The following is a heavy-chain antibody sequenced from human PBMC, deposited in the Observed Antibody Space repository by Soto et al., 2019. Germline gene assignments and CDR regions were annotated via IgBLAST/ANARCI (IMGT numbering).Heavy chain of an antibody. V-gene: IGHV4-4*02. J-gene: IGHJ4*02. D-gene: IGHD2-15*01. CDR2: IHHSGIT. CDR1: GDSLSTDYW. CDR3: ARGLEVIVATPHWDY. Sequence: QVQLQESGPGLVKPSGTLSLTCTVSGDSLSTDYWWSWVRQPPGKGLEWIGEIHHSGITNYIQSVKSRVTISADRSKNQFSLKLSSVTAADTAVYYCARGLEVIVATPHWDYWGQGSLVTVSS.